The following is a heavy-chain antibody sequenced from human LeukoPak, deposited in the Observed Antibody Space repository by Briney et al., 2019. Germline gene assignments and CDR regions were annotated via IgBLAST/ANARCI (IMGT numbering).Heavy chain of an antibody. Sequence: GGSLRLSCTASGFTFGDYAMSWFRQAPGKGLGWVGFIRSKAYGGTTEYAASVKGRFTISRDDSKSIAYLQMNSLKTEDTAVYYCTTRITMVRGVIIRDYWGQGTLVTVSS. CDR2: IRSKAYGGTT. J-gene: IGHJ4*02. CDR3: TTRITMVRGVIIRDY. CDR1: GFTFGDYA. D-gene: IGHD3-10*01. V-gene: IGHV3-49*03.